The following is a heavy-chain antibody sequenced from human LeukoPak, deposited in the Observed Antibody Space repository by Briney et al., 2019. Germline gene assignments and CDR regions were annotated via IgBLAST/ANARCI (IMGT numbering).Heavy chain of an antibody. Sequence: GGSLRPSCAASGFTMSSYAMRWVRQAPGKGLEWVAVISYDGSNKYYADSVKGRLTISRDNSKNTLYLQMNSLRAEDTAVYYCARGGYNEFDYWGQGTLVTVSS. J-gene: IGHJ4*02. V-gene: IGHV3-30*04. D-gene: IGHD5-24*01. CDR2: ISYDGSNK. CDR3: ARGGYNEFDY. CDR1: GFTMSSYA.